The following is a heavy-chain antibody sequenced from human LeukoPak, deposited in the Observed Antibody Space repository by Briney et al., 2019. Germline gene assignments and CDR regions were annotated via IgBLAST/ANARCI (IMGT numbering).Heavy chain of an antibody. D-gene: IGHD1-14*01. CDR1: GYSFTTYW. CDR3: ARQPSNTGFDY. CDR2: IYPGDSDT. Sequence: GESLKISCKGSGYSFTTYWIGWVRQMPGKGLEWMGIIYPGDSDTRYSPSFQGQVIISADRSITTAYLQWSSLKASDSAIYYCARQPSNTGFDYWGQGTLVTVSS. J-gene: IGHJ4*02. V-gene: IGHV5-51*01.